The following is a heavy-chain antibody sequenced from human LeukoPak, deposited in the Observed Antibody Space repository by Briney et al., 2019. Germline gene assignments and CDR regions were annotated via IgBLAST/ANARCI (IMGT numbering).Heavy chain of an antibody. CDR3: ARSYCSGGSCNADY. CDR2: IIPIFGTA. Sequence: SVKVSCKASGGTFSSYAISWVRQAPGQGLEWIGRIIPIFGTANYAQKFQGRVTITTDESTSTAYMELSSLRSEDTAVYYCARSYCSGGSCNADYWGQGTLVTVSS. J-gene: IGHJ4*02. V-gene: IGHV1-69*05. D-gene: IGHD2-15*01. CDR1: GGTFSSYA.